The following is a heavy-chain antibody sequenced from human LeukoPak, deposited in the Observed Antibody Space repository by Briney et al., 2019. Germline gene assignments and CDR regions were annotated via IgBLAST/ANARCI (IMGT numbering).Heavy chain of an antibody. CDR1: GGSFSGYY. Sequence: SETLSLTCAVYGGSFSGYYWSWIRQPPGKGLEWIGEINHSGSTNYNPSLKGRVTISVDTSKNQFSLKLSSVTAADTAVYYCARSNCGGDCSFDYWGQGTLVTVSS. D-gene: IGHD2-21*02. V-gene: IGHV4-34*01. CDR3: ARSNCGGDCSFDY. CDR2: INHSGST. J-gene: IGHJ4*02.